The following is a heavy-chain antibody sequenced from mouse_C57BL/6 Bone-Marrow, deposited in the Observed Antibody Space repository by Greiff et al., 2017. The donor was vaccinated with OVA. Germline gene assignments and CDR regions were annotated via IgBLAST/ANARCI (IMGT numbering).Heavy chain of an antibody. D-gene: IGHD2-3*01. CDR3: TTDGYYLYWYFDV. CDR2: IRNKANNHAT. CDR1: GFTFSDAW. Sequence: EVKVVESGGGLVQPGGSMKLSRAASGFTFSDAWMDWVRQSPEKGLEWVAEIRNKANNHATYYAESVKGRFTISRDDSKSSVYLQMNSLRAEDTGIYYCTTDGYYLYWYFDVWGTGTTVTVSS. V-gene: IGHV6-6*01. J-gene: IGHJ1*03.